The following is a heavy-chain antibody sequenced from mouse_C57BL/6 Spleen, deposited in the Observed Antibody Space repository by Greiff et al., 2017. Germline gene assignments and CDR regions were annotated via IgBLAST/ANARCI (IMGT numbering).Heavy chain of an antibody. CDR2: IDPANGNT. CDR3: ARSGNGSSYDY. V-gene: IGHV14-3*01. Sequence: VQLQQSVAELVRPGASVKLSCTASGFNIKNNYMHWVKQRPEQGLEWIGRIDPANGNTKYAPKFQGKATITADTSSNTAYLQLSSLTSEDTAIYYCARSGNGSSYDYWGQGTTLTVSS. D-gene: IGHD1-1*01. CDR1: GFNIKNNY. J-gene: IGHJ2*01.